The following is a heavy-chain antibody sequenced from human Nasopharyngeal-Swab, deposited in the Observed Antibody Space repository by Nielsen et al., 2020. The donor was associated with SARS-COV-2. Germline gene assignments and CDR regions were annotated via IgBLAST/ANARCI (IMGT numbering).Heavy chain of an antibody. Sequence: GESLKISCAASGFTFSSYAMSWVRQAPGKGLEWVSAISGSGGSTYYADSVKGRFTISRDNSKNTLYLQMNSLRAEDTAVYYCAKDRGIVVVIGFDYWCQGTLVIVSS. CDR2: ISGSGGST. CDR1: GFTFSSYA. CDR3: AKDRGIVVVIGFDY. D-gene: IGHD3-22*01. V-gene: IGHV3-23*01. J-gene: IGHJ4*02.